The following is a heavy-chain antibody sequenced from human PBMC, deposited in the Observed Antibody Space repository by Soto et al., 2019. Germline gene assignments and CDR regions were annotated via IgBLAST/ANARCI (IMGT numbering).Heavy chain of an antibody. Sequence: GGSLRLSCAASGFTFSSYGMHWVRQAPGKGLEWVAILSYDGSNKYYADSVKGRFTISRDNSKNTLYLQMNSLRAEDTAVYYCAKDSVVGAILSYFDDWGQGTLVTVSS. J-gene: IGHJ4*02. CDR1: GFTFSSYG. D-gene: IGHD1-26*01. V-gene: IGHV3-30*18. CDR3: AKDSVVGAILSYFDD. CDR2: LSYDGSNK.